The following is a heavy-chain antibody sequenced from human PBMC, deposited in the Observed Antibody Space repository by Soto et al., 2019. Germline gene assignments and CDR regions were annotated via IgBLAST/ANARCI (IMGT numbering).Heavy chain of an antibody. V-gene: IGHV3-7*01. Sequence: EVQLVESGGGLVQPGGSLRLSCVDSGFTFSSYWMSWVRQAPVKGLEWVGNIKQDGSEENYVDSVKGRFTISRDNAKNSRYLQRHSLRAEDTAVYYCARIAASGLGWDVWGQGTTVVVSS. CDR3: ARIAASGLGWDV. D-gene: IGHD6-13*01. J-gene: IGHJ6*02. CDR2: IKQDGSEE. CDR1: GFTFSSYW.